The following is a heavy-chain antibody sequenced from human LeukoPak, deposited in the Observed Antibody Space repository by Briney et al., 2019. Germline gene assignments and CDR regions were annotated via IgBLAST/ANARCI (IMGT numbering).Heavy chain of an antibody. J-gene: IGHJ2*01. V-gene: IGHV3-21*01. D-gene: IGHD3-10*01. Sequence: PGGSLRLSCAASCITFSSYSMNLGRQAPGKGLEWVSSISSSSSYIYYADSVKGRFTISRDNAKNSLYLQMNSLRAEDTAVYFCVRDLVRGVHPVFYFDLWGRGTLVTVSS. CDR1: CITFSSYS. CDR3: VRDLVRGVHPVFYFDL. CDR2: ISSSSSYI.